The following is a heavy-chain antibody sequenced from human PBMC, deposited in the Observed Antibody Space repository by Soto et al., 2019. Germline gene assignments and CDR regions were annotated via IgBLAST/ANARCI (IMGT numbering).Heavy chain of an antibody. J-gene: IGHJ4*02. CDR2: ISSSSSTI. CDR3: ASRYYYDSSGYYYPYYY. D-gene: IGHD3-22*01. CDR1: GFTFSNYN. Sequence: LRLSCAASGFTFSNYNMNWVRQAPGKGLEWVSSISSSSSTIYYADSVKGRFTISRDNAKNSLYLQMNSLRDEDTAVYYCASRYYYDSSGYYYPYYYWDQGTLVPVSS. V-gene: IGHV3-48*02.